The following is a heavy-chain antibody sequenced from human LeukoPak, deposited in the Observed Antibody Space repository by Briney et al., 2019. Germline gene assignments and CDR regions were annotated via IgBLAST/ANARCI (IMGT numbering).Heavy chain of an antibody. CDR1: GGSISSYY. V-gene: IGHV4-59*01. Sequence: SETLSLTCTVSGGSISSYYWSWIRQPPGKGLKWIGNIYYSGSTSYSPSLRSRVTISVDTSKSQFSLKLSSVTAADTAMYYCATGLQSSWYRPYFDYWGQGTLVTVSS. D-gene: IGHD6-13*01. J-gene: IGHJ4*02. CDR3: ATGLQSSWYRPYFDY. CDR2: IYYSGST.